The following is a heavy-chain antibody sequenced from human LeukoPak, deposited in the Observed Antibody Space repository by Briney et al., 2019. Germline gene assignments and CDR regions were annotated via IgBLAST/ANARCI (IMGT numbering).Heavy chain of an antibody. J-gene: IGHJ4*02. CDR2: ISYDGSNK. CDR3: ARAGWVLDYFDY. D-gene: IGHD2-8*02. V-gene: IGHV3-30-3*01. CDR1: GFTFSSYA. Sequence: GRSLRLSCAASGFTFSSYAMHWVRQAPGKGLEWVVVISYDGSNKYYADSVKGRFTISRDNSKNTLYLQMNSLRAEDTAVYYCARAGWVLDYFDYWGQGTLVTVSS.